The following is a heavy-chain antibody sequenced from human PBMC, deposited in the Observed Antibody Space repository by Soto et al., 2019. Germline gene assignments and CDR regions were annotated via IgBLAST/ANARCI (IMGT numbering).Heavy chain of an antibody. CDR1: GYTFTGYY. D-gene: IGHD3-3*01. Sequence: AASVKVSCKASGYTFTGYYMHWVRQAPGQGLEWMGWINPNSGGTNYAQKFQGWVTMTRDTSISTAYMELSRLRSDDTAVYYCARVREGLRFLEWRLFEDWGQGTRVAVSS. V-gene: IGHV1-2*04. CDR3: ARVREGLRFLEWRLFED. J-gene: IGHJ4*02. CDR2: INPNSGGT.